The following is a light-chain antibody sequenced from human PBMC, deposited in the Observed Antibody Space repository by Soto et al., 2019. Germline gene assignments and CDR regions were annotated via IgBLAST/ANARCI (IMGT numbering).Light chain of an antibody. J-gene: IGLJ2*01. V-gene: IGLV1-40*01. CDR3: QSYDSSLSVV. CDR1: SSNIGAGYD. Sequence: QSVLTQPPSVSGAPGQRVTISCTGSSSNIGAGYDVHWYQQLPGTAPKLLMYGNNNRPSGVPDRFSGSKSGTSASLAITGLQAEDEADYYCQSYDSSLSVVFGGGTKLTVL. CDR2: GNN.